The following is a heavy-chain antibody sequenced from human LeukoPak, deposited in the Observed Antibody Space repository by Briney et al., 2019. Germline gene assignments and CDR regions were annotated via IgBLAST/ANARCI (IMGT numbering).Heavy chain of an antibody. CDR3: AKGGKWNVTPFDY. D-gene: IGHD1-1*01. CDR1: GFTFTSYS. CDR2: ISGGGGST. V-gene: IGHV3-23*01. J-gene: IGHJ4*02. Sequence: GGSLRLSCAASGFTFTSYSMNWVRQAPGKGLEWVSTISGGGGSTYYADSVKGRFTISRDNSKNTLYLQVNSLRAEDTAVYYCAKGGKWNVTPFDYWGQGTLVTVST.